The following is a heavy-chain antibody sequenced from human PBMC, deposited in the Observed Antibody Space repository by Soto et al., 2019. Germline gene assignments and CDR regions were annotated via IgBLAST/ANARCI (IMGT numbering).Heavy chain of an antibody. D-gene: IGHD6-19*01. CDR1: GYGFTIYW. CDR3: ARRSWGSGWYYFDY. CDR2: IYPGDSDT. Sequence: GESLKISCKGSGYGFTIYWIGWVRQMPGKGLEWMGIIYPGDSDTRYSPPFQGQVTISADKSISTAYLQWSSLKASDTAMYYCARRSWGSGWYYFDYWGQGTLVTVSS. J-gene: IGHJ4*02. V-gene: IGHV5-51*01.